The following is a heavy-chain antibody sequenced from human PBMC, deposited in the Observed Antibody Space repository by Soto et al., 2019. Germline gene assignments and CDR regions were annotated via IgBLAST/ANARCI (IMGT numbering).Heavy chain of an antibody. Sequence: SETLSLTCAVYGGSFSGYYWSWIRQPPGKGLEWIGEINHSGSTNYNPSLKSRVTISVDTSKNQFSLKLSSVTAADTAVYYCARGRGYYDSSGYHKGVFDYWGQGTLVTVSS. V-gene: IGHV4-34*01. J-gene: IGHJ4*02. CDR3: ARGRGYYDSSGYHKGVFDY. D-gene: IGHD3-22*01. CDR2: INHSGST. CDR1: GGSFSGYY.